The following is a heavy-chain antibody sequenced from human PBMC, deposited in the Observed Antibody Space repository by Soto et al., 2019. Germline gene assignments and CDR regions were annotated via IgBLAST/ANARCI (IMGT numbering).Heavy chain of an antibody. J-gene: IGHJ3*02. Sequence: PSETLSLTCAVYGRSFSSYYWSWIRQPPGKGLEWIGDIYYSGSTNYNPSLKSRVTISVDTSKNQFSLKLSSVTAADTAVYFCARRYGLSAFDIWGQGTMVTVSS. CDR2: IYYSGST. CDR1: GRSFSSYY. CDR3: ARRYGLSAFDI. D-gene: IGHD3-10*01. V-gene: IGHV4-59*08.